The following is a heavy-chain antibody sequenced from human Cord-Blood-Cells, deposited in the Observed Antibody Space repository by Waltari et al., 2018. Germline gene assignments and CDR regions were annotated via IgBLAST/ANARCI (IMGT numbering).Heavy chain of an antibody. J-gene: IGHJ4*02. CDR3: ATLYSSGPGGDY. Sequence: QVQLVQSGAEVKKPGASVKVSCKVSGYTLTELSMHWVRQAPGKGLEWMGGFGPEEEKTIHGEKCQGRVTRTEDTSTDTAYMELSSLRSEDTAVYYCATLYSSGPGGDYWGQGTLVTVSS. V-gene: IGHV1-24*01. CDR1: GYTLTELS. CDR2: FGPEEEKT. D-gene: IGHD6-19*01.